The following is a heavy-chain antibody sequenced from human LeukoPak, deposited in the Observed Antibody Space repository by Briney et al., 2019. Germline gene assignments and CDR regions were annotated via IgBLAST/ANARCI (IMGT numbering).Heavy chain of an antibody. CDR2: IIPIFGTA. J-gene: IGHJ3*02. Sequence: SVKVSCKASGYTFSDYYMHWVRQAPGQGLEWMGRIIPIFGTANYAQKFQGRVTITADKSTSTAYMELSSLRSEDTAVYYCARRMNSSGCCRDAFDIWGQGTMVTVSS. V-gene: IGHV1-69*06. CDR1: GYTFSDYY. D-gene: IGHD6-19*01. CDR3: ARRMNSSGCCRDAFDI.